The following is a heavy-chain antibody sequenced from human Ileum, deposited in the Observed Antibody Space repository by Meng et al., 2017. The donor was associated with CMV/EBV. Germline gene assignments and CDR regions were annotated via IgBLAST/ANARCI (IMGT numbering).Heavy chain of an antibody. D-gene: IGHD3-9*01. CDR1: RFSLSTRGVG. CDR3: AHILTLSNWFDP. J-gene: IGHJ5*02. V-gene: IGHV2-5*02. CDR2: NYWDDDK. Sequence: QITLKESGPTLVKPTQTLTLTCTFSRFSLSTRGVGVGWIRQPPGKALEWLALNYWDDDKRYSPSLKSRLTITKDTSKNQVVLTMTNMDPVDTATYYCAHILTLSNWFDPWGQGTLVTVSS.